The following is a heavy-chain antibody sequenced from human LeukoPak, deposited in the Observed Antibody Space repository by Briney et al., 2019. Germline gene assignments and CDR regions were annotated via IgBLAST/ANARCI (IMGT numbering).Heavy chain of an antibody. D-gene: IGHD3-3*01. CDR2: INPSGGST. CDR3: ARDPVLRFLEWLPQYYFDY. V-gene: IGHV1-46*01. J-gene: IGHJ4*02. Sequence: GASVKVSCKASGYTFTSYYMHWVRQAPGQGVEWMGIINPSGGSTSYAQKFQGRVTRSRDTSTITVYMELSSLRSEDTAVYYCARDPVLRFLEWLPQYYFDYWGQGTLVTVSS. CDR1: GYTFTSYY.